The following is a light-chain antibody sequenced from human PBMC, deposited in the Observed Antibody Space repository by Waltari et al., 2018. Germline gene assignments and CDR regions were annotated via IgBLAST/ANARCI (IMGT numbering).Light chain of an antibody. V-gene: IGKV3-20*01. CDR2: DAS. J-gene: IGKJ1*01. CDR3: QKYVSLPAT. Sequence: EIVLTQSPGTLSLSPVARATLSCRASQSVGRSLAWYQQKPGQAPRLLIYDASSRATGIPDRFSGGGSGTDFSLTISRLEPEDFAIYYCQKYVSLPATFGQGTKVEIK. CDR1: QSVGRS.